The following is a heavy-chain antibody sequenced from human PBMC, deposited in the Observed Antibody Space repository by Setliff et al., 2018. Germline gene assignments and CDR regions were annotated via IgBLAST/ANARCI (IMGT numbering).Heavy chain of an antibody. Sequence: PSETLSLTCTVSGGSISSYYWSWIRQPPGKGLEWIGYVYTSGSTYYSPSLKSRVTMSIDTSKNQFSLNLNSVTAADTAVYYCARQPYSTTYYYYYYYMDVWGKGTTVTVSS. J-gene: IGHJ6*03. V-gene: IGHV4-4*08. CDR1: GGSISSYY. D-gene: IGHD6-13*01. CDR2: VYTSGST. CDR3: ARQPYSTTYYYYYYYMDV.